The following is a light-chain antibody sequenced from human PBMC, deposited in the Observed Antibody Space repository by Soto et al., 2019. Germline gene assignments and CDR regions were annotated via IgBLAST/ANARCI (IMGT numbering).Light chain of an antibody. CDR1: SSNIGSNY. J-gene: IGLJ1*01. CDR2: NNN. Sequence: QSVLTQPPSVSGAPGQRVTISCTGSSSNIGSNYVYWYQQLPGTAPKLLIYNNNQRPSGVPDRFSASKSGTSASLAIRGLRSDDEADYYCSSWDGSLSGYVFGAGTKVTVL. CDR3: SSWDGSLSGYV. V-gene: IGLV1-47*02.